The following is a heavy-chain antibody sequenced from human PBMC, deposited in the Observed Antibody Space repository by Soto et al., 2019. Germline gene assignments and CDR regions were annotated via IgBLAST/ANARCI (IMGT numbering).Heavy chain of an antibody. CDR1: VYTFTGYC. Sequence: RSSVKVSCKSSVYTFTGYCMHWVRQAPGQGVEGMGWINPNSGGKNYAQKFQGRVTMTRDTSISTAYMELSRLRSDDTAVYYCASDSSTVTTVYYYYYGMDVWGQGTTVTVSS. V-gene: IGHV1-2*02. CDR3: ASDSSTVTTVYYYYYGMDV. D-gene: IGHD4-17*01. CDR2: INPNSGGK. J-gene: IGHJ6*02.